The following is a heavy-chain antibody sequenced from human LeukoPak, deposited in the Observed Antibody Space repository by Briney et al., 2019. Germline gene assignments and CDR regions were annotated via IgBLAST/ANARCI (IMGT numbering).Heavy chain of an antibody. D-gene: IGHD2-2*01. CDR1: GFTFSSYA. J-gene: IGHJ4*02. Sequence: GGSLRLSCAASGFTFSSYAMHWVRQAPGKGLEWVAVISYDGSNKYYADSVKGRFTISRDNSKNTLYLQMNSLRAEDTAVYYCARDPPIELGYCSSTSCSPGAYWGQGTLVTVSS. V-gene: IGHV3-30*04. CDR2: ISYDGSNK. CDR3: ARDPPIELGYCSSTSCSPGAY.